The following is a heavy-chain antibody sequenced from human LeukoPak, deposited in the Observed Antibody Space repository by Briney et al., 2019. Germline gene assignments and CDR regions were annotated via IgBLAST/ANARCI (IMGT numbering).Heavy chain of an antibody. Sequence: GGSLRLSCAASGFTFSSYGMHWVRQAPGKGLEWVAFIRCDGSNKYYADSVKGRFTISRDNSKNTLYLQMNSLRAEDTAVYYCANIVVVPAAYDYWGQGTLVTVSS. CDR2: IRCDGSNK. CDR3: ANIVVVPAAYDY. CDR1: GFTFSSYG. D-gene: IGHD2-2*01. V-gene: IGHV3-30*02. J-gene: IGHJ4*02.